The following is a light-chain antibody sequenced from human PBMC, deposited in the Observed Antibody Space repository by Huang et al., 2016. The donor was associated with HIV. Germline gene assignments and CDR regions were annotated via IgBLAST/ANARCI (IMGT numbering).Light chain of an antibody. CDR3: LQDFNYPRT. CDR1: QDITND. V-gene: IGKV1-6*02. CDR2: AAS. Sequence: AIQLTQSPSSLSASVGDRVTITCRASQDITNDLGWYQQKPGKAPKLLISAASTLRSGVPARCSGSGSGTDFTLTISSLQPEDCATYCCLQDFNYPRTFGQGTRVEIK. J-gene: IGKJ1*01.